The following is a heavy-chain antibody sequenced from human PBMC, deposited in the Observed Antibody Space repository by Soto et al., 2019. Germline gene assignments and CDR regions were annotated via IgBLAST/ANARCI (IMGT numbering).Heavy chain of an antibody. V-gene: IGHV3-23*01. D-gene: IGHD1-20*01. Sequence: GGSTKLSCAASGLTLKNYAMTWVRQAPGKGLEWVSAIRGSGDDTYYADSVKGRFTISRDNSKSMLYLQMNSLRAEDTAIYYCAKNRIESGILPFDYWGQGTLVTVSS. CDR3: AKNRIESGILPFDY. CDR1: GLTLKNYA. J-gene: IGHJ4*02. CDR2: IRGSGDDT.